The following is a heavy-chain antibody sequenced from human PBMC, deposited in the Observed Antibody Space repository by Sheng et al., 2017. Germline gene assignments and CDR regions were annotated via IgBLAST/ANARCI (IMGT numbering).Heavy chain of an antibody. CDR1: GFTFKYFS. J-gene: IGHJ6*03. CDR2: ISISGGTI. CDR3: ARDKVFTSGGVIVGDYMDV. V-gene: IGHV3-48*01. Sequence: EEQLVESGGGLVQPGGSLRLSCIGSGFTFKYFSMNWVRQAPGQGPEWVSYISISGGTIYYADSVKGRFIISRDNDKNSLYMEMNSLKAEDAATYYCARDKVFTSGGVIVGDYMDVWGKGTTVTVSS. D-gene: IGHD3-16*02.